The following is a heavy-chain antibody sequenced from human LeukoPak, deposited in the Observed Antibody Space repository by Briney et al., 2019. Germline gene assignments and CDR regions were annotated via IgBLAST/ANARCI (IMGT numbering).Heavy chain of an antibody. J-gene: IGHJ4*02. Sequence: GGSLRLSCAASGFTFSSYAMHWVRQAPGKGLEWVAVISYDGSNKYYADSVKGRFTISRDNSKNTLYLQMNSLRAEDRAVYYCARGTHYYDSSGYYSYFDYWGQGTLVTVSS. CDR3: ARGTHYYDSSGYYSYFDY. CDR1: GFTFSSYA. CDR2: ISYDGSNK. V-gene: IGHV3-30*04. D-gene: IGHD3-22*01.